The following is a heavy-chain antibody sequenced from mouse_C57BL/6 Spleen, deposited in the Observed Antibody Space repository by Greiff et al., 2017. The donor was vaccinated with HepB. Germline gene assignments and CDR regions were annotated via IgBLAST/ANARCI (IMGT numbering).Heavy chain of an antibody. V-gene: IGHV1-26*01. CDR1: GYTFTDYY. J-gene: IGHJ2*01. D-gene: IGHD3-1*01. Sequence: EVQLQQSGPELVKPGASVKISCKASGYTFTDYYMNWVKQSHGKSLEWIGDINPNNGGTSYNQKFKGKATLTVDKSSSTAYMELRSLTSEDSAVYYCARGDTRDYWDQGTTLTVSS. CDR2: INPNNGGT. CDR3: ARGDTRDY.